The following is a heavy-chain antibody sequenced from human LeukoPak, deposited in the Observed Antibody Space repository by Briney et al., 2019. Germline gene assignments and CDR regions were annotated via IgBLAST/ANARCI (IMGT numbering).Heavy chain of an antibody. CDR3: ARVGVVPAAISPYYYGMDV. CDR2: INSVGSST. V-gene: IGHV3-74*01. D-gene: IGHD2-2*01. J-gene: IGHJ6*04. CDR1: GLTFSSYW. Sequence: PGGSLRLSCAASGLTFSSYWMHWVRQAPGKGLVWVSRINSVGSSTSYADSVKGRFTISRDNAKNTLYLQMNSLRAEDTAVYYCARVGVVPAAISPYYYGMDVWGKGTTVTVSS.